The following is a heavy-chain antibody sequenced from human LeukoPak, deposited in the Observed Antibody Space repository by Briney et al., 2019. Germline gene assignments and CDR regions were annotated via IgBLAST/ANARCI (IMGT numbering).Heavy chain of an antibody. CDR2: IYSSGST. CDR3: ARGDRVVPAAMSFDY. V-gene: IGHV4-4*07. J-gene: IGHJ4*02. Sequence: SETLSLTCTVSGGSISSYYWSWIRQPAGKGLEWIGRIYSSGSTNYNPSLKSRVTMSVDTSKNQFSLKMSSVTAADTAVYYCARGDRVVPAAMSFDYWGQGTLVTVSS. D-gene: IGHD2-2*01. CDR1: GGSISSYY.